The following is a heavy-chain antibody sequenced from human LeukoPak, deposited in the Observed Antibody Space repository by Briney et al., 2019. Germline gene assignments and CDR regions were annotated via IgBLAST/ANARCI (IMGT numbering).Heavy chain of an antibody. CDR1: GGSISSSNW. Sequence: PSGTLSLTCAVSGGSISSSNWWSWVRQPPGKGLEWIGEIYHSGSTNYNPSLKSRVTMSVDKSKNQFSLKLSSVTAADTAVYYCARRPAAIVYYYYGMDVWGQGTTVTVSS. CDR3: ARRPAAIVYYYYGMDV. V-gene: IGHV4-4*02. J-gene: IGHJ6*02. CDR2: IYHSGST. D-gene: IGHD2-2*01.